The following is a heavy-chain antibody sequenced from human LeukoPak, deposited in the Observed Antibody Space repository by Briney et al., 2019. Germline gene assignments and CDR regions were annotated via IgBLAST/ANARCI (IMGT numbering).Heavy chain of an antibody. CDR1: GYTLTELS. Sequence: ASVKVSCKVSGYTLTELSMHWVRQAPGKGLEWMGGFDPEDGETIYAQKFQGRVTMTKDTSTDTAYMELSSLRSEDTAVYYCATAAAGGYWGQGTLVTVSS. D-gene: IGHD6-13*01. V-gene: IGHV1-24*01. CDR3: ATAAAGGY. J-gene: IGHJ4*02. CDR2: FDPEDGET.